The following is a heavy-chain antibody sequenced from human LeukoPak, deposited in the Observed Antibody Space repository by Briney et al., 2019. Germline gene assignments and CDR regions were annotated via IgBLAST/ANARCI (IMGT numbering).Heavy chain of an antibody. V-gene: IGHV3-23*01. CDR2: ISGSGGST. Sequence: GGSLRLSSAASGFTFSSYVMSWVRQAPGKGLEWVSAISGSGGSTYYADSVKGRFTISRDNAKDSLYLQMNSLRVEDTAVYYCLRGDRRDYWGQGTLVTVSS. CDR1: GFTFSSYV. J-gene: IGHJ4*02. CDR3: LRGDRRDY.